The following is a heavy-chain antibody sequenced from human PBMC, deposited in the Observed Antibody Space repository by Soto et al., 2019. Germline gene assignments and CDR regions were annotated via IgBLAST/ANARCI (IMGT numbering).Heavy chain of an antibody. J-gene: IGHJ6*02. V-gene: IGHV1-18*01. Sequence: QVQLVQSGAEVKKPGASVKVSCKASGYTFTSYGISWVRQAPGQGLEWMGWISAYNGNTNYAQKLQGRVTMTTDTSTSTAYMGLRSLRSDDTAVYYCARATLLGYCSGGSCYSDYYYSMDVWGHGTTVTVSS. CDR2: ISAYNGNT. CDR1: GYTFTSYG. D-gene: IGHD2-15*01. CDR3: ARATLLGYCSGGSCYSDYYYSMDV.